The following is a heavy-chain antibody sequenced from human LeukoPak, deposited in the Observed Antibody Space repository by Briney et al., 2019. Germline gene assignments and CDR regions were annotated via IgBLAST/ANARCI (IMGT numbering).Heavy chain of an antibody. J-gene: IGHJ4*02. CDR1: GFTFSSYA. CDR2: INNSGGST. CDR3: AKGVTSGWRTFDY. V-gene: IGHV3-23*01. D-gene: IGHD6-19*01. Sequence: PGGSLRLSCAASGFTFSSYAMSWVRQAPGKGPEWVSVINNSGGSTHYADSVKGRFTISRDNSKSTLYLQMNSLRAEDTAVYYCAKGVTSGWRTFDYWGQGTLVTVSP.